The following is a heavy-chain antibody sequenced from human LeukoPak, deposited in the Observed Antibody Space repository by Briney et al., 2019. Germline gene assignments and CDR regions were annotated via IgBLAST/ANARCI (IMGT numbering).Heavy chain of an antibody. Sequence: GGSLRLSCAASGFTVSSNEMSWVRQAPGKGLEWVSSISGGSTYYADSRKGRSTISRDNARNSLYLQMNTLRAEDTAVYSCARGADGVSSNSRGWFNPWGQGTLVTVSS. V-gene: IGHV3-38-3*01. CDR1: GFTVSSNE. CDR3: ARGADGVSSNSRGWFNP. CDR2: ISGGST. D-gene: IGHD2-15*01. J-gene: IGHJ5*02.